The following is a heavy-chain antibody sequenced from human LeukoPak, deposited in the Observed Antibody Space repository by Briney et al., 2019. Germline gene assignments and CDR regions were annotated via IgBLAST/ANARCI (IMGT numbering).Heavy chain of an antibody. CDR3: ARDYYDSSGYYYPLHFDY. V-gene: IGHV1-2*02. D-gene: IGHD3-22*01. CDR1: GYTFTGYY. J-gene: IGHJ4*02. Sequence: ASVKVSCKASGYTFTGYYMHWVRQAPGQGLGWMGWINPNSGGTNYAQRFQGRVTMTRDTSISTAYMELSRLRSDDTAVYYCARDYYDSSGYYYPLHFDYWGQGTLVTVSS. CDR2: INPNSGGT.